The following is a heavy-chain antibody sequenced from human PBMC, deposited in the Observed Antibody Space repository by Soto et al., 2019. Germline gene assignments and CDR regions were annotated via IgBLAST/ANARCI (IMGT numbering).Heavy chain of an antibody. CDR1: EFTFSSYA. CDR3: ARVKTDYSNPRGPFFFYGMDV. Sequence: QVQLVESGGGVVHPERSLRLSCSASEFTFSSYAMHWVRQAPGKGLEWVAGISYDGGHKFYGDSVRGRFTISRDSSKTKVFLQMNSLRPEDTAAYYCARVKTDYSNPRGPFFFYGMDVWGQGTTVTVSS. V-gene: IGHV3-30-3*01. CDR2: ISYDGGHK. J-gene: IGHJ6*02. D-gene: IGHD4-4*01.